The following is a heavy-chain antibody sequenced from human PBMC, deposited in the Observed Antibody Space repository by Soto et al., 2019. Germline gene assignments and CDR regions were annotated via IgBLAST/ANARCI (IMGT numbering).Heavy chain of an antibody. CDR3: ARDADYGDYNWFDP. D-gene: IGHD4-17*01. CDR1: GFTFSDYY. V-gene: IGHV3-11*01. J-gene: IGHJ5*02. Sequence: GGSLRLSCAASGFTFSDYYMSWIRQAPGKGLEWVSYISSSGSTIYYADSVKGRFTISRDNAKNSLYLQMNSLRAEDTAVYYCARDADYGDYNWFDPWGQGTLVTVSS. CDR2: ISSSGSTI.